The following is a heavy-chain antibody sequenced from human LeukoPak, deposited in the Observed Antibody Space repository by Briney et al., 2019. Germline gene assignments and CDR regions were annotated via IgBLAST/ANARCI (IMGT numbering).Heavy chain of an antibody. CDR1: GFTFSSYA. J-gene: IGHJ4*02. D-gene: IGHD1-7*01. Sequence: GGSLRLSCAASGFTFSSYAMHWVRQAPGKGLEWVAVISYDGSNKYYADSVKGRFTISRDNSKNTLYLQMNSLRTEDTAVYYCARDSRRNWNYGWGPSYYFDYWGQGTLVTVSS. V-gene: IGHV3-30*04. CDR3: ARDSRRNWNYGWGPSYYFDY. CDR2: ISYDGSNK.